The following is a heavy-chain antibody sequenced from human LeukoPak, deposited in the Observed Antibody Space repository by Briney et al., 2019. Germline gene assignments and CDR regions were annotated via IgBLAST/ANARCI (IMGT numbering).Heavy chain of an antibody. J-gene: IGHJ5*02. Sequence: GGSLRLSCAASGFTFSDYYMSWIRQAPGKGLEWVSYISSSGTTIYYADSVKGRFTISRDNAKNSLYLQMNSLRAEDTALYYCARAPKFRLVGVPKGPFDPWGQGTLVTVSS. D-gene: IGHD1-26*01. V-gene: IGHV3-11*01. CDR1: GFTFSDYY. CDR2: ISSSGTTI. CDR3: ARAPKFRLVGVPKGPFDP.